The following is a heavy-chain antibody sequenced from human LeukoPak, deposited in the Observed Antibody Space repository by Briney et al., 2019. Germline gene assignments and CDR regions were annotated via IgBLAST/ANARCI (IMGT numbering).Heavy chain of an antibody. V-gene: IGHV1-8*01. CDR3: ALSGTQYNSAWCRI. Sequence: ASVKVSCKASGYTFTSYDINWVRQATGQGLEWMGWMNPNSGNTGYAQKFQGRVTMTRNTSISTAYMELSSLRSEDTAVYYCALSGTQYNSAWCRIWGQGTLVTVSS. CDR1: GYTFTSYD. J-gene: IGHJ4*02. D-gene: IGHD6-19*01. CDR2: MNPNSGNT.